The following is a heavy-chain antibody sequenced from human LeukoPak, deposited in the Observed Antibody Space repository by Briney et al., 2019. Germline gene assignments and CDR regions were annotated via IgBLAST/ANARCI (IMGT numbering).Heavy chain of an antibody. D-gene: IGHD5-18*01. CDR1: GGSISSYY. J-gene: IGHJ5*02. CDR3: ARVGGYASPFDP. Sequence: SETLSLTCGVSGGSISSYYWSWIRQPPGKGLEWIGYTYYSGSTNYNPSLKSRVTISVDTSKNQFSLKLTSVTAADTAVYYCARVGGYASPFDPWGQGTLVTVSS. V-gene: IGHV4-59*12. CDR2: TYYSGST.